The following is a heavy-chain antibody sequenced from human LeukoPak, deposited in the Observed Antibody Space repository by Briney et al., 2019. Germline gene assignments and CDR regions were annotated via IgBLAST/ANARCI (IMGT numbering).Heavy chain of an antibody. J-gene: IGHJ4*02. CDR2: ISGSGGST. Sequence: GGSLRLSCAASGFTFSSYAMSWVRQAPGKGLEWVSAISGSGGSTYSADSVKGRFTISRDNSKNTLYLQMNSLRAEDTAVYYCAKDMGLQRYYFDYWGQGTLVTVSS. CDR3: AKDMGLQRYYFDY. D-gene: IGHD5-24*01. V-gene: IGHV3-23*01. CDR1: GFTFSSYA.